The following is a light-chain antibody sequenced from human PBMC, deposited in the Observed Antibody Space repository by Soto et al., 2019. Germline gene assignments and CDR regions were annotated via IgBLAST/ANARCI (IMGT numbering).Light chain of an antibody. CDR2: EVS. CDR3: SSYAGSNIV. J-gene: IGLJ2*01. Sequence: QSALTQPPSASGSPGQSVSISCTGTSSDVGGYNYVSWDQQHPGKAPKLMIYEVSTRPSGVPDRFSGSKSGNTASLTVSGLQAEDEADYYCSSYAGSNIVFGGGTKLTVL. V-gene: IGLV2-8*01. CDR1: SSDVGGYNY.